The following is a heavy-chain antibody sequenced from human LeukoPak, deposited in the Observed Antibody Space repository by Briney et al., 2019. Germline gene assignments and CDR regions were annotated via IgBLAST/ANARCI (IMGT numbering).Heavy chain of an antibody. J-gene: IGHJ4*02. CDR3: ARIPRGTYYHFDY. CDR2: ISSSGSTI. D-gene: IGHD1-26*01. Sequence: GGSLRLSCAASGFTFSNAWMSWVRQAPGKGLEWVSYISSSGSTIYYADSVKGRFTISRDNAKNSLYLQMNSLRAEDTAVYYCARIPRGTYYHFDYWGQGTLVTVSS. CDR1: GFTFSNAW. V-gene: IGHV3-11*04.